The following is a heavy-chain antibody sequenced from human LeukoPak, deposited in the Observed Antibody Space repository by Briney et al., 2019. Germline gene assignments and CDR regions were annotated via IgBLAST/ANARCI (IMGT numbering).Heavy chain of an antibody. CDR3: ARSTYYDFWSGQLSDAFDI. CDR1: GYSFTSYW. V-gene: IGHV5-51*01. Sequence: GESLKISCKGSGYSFTSYWIGWVRQMPGKGLEWTGIIYPGDSDTRYSPSFQGQVTISADKSISTAYLQWSSLKASDTAMYYCARSTYYDFWSGQLSDAFDIWGQGTMVTVPS. D-gene: IGHD3-3*01. CDR2: IYPGDSDT. J-gene: IGHJ3*02.